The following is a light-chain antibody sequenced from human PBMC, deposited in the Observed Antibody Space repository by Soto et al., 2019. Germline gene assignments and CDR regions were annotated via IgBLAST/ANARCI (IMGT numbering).Light chain of an antibody. J-gene: IGLJ1*01. V-gene: IGLV2-11*01. CDR2: DVT. CDR3: CSYAGSSTSFV. CDR1: SSDVGAYNY. Sequence: QSALTQARSVSVSPGHSVTISCTGTSSDVGAYNYVSWYRQHPGNAPKLIIYDVTKRPSGVPARFSGSKSGNTASLTISGLQADDEADYFCCSYAGSSTSFVFGGGTKVTVL.